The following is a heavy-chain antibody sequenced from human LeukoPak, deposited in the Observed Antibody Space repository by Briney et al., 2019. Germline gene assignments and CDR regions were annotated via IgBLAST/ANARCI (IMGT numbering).Heavy chain of an antibody. Sequence: GGSLRLSCAASGFTFSTYAVNRVRQAPGKGLEWVSTISGSGDSTYYADSVKGRFTISRDNSKDTLYLQMSSVRVDDTAVYYCARDRGRYYDSRGFYWGYYFDSWGQGILVTVST. D-gene: IGHD3-22*01. J-gene: IGHJ4*02. CDR2: ISGSGDST. CDR1: GFTFSTYA. V-gene: IGHV3-23*01. CDR3: ARDRGRYYDSRGFYWGYYFDS.